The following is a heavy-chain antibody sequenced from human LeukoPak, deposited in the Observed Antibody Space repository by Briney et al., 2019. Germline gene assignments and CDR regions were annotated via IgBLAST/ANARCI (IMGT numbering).Heavy chain of an antibody. CDR2: IYPGDSDT. CDR1: GYRFTSYW. Sequence: GESLKISCEGSGYRFTSYWIGWVRQMPGKGLEWMGVIYPGDSDTRYSPSFQGQVTISVDKSISTAYLHWSSLKASDTAMYYCASRTGPGEIDAVDIWGQGTMVTVSS. V-gene: IGHV5-51*01. CDR3: ASRTGPGEIDAVDI. J-gene: IGHJ3*02. D-gene: IGHD3-16*01.